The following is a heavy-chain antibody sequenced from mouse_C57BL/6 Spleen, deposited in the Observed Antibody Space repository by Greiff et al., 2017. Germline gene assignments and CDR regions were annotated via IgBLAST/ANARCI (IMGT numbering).Heavy chain of an antibody. CDR3: ARLSSGYAMDY. D-gene: IGHD3-2*02. CDR2: ISSGSSTI. J-gene: IGHJ4*01. V-gene: IGHV5-17*01. CDR1: GFTFSDYG. Sequence: EVQVVESGGGLVKPGGSLKLSCAASGFTFSDYGMHWVRQAPEKGLEWVAYISSGSSTIYYADTVKGRFTISRDNAKNTLFLQMTSLRSEDTAMYYCARLSSGYAMDYWGQGTSVTVSS.